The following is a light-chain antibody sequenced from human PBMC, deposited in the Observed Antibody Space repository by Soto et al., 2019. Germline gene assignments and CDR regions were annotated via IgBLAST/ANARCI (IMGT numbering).Light chain of an antibody. V-gene: IGKV3-20*01. Sequence: EIVMTQSPATLSVSQGERATLSCGASQSVSSNLAWYQQKPGQAPRLLIYAASTRAPGIPDRFSGSGSGTDFTLTISRLEPEDFAVYYCQQYVSSPRTFGQGTKVDI. CDR1: QSVSSN. CDR2: AAS. CDR3: QQYVSSPRT. J-gene: IGKJ1*01.